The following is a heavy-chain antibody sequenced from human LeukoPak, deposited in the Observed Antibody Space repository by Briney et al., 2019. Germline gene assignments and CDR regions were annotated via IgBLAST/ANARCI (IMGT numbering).Heavy chain of an antibody. CDR1: GYSFTSYW. CDR2: IYPGDSDT. V-gene: IGHV5-51*01. J-gene: IGHJ4*02. CDR3: ARLPSATSLKYYFDY. Sequence: GESLKLSCKGSGYSFTSYWSVWVRQMPGKGLEWMGVIYPGDSDTRYSPSFQGQVTISVDNYISTAYLQWSSLKAPDTAMYYCARLPSATSLKYYFDYWGQGTLVTVSS. D-gene: IGHD2-2*01.